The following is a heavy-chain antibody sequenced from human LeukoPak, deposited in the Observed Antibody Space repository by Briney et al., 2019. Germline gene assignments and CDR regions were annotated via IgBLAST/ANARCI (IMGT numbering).Heavy chain of an antibody. D-gene: IGHD5-24*01. J-gene: IGHJ3*02. V-gene: IGHV4-34*01. CDR2: INHSGST. Sequence: SETLSLTCAVYGGSFSGYYWSWIRQPPGKGLEWIGEINHSGSTNYNPSLKSRVTISVDTSKNQFSLKLSSVTAADTAVYYCASPLMADDAFDIWGQGTMVTVSS. CDR1: GGSFSGYY. CDR3: ASPLMADDAFDI.